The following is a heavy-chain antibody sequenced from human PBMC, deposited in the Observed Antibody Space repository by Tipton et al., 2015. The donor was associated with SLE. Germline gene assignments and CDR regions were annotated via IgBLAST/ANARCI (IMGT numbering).Heavy chain of an antibody. D-gene: IGHD3-10*01. V-gene: IGHV4-59*08. CDR2: IYYSGST. J-gene: IGHJ4*02. Sequence: TLSLTCTVSGGSISSHYWSWIRQPPGKGLEWIGYIYYSGSTNYNPSLKSRVTISVDRSKNQFSLNLRSVTADDTAVYFCRRRRITMIRGDFTLDFWGQGTLVTASS. CDR3: RRRRITMIRGDFTLDF. CDR1: GGSISSHY.